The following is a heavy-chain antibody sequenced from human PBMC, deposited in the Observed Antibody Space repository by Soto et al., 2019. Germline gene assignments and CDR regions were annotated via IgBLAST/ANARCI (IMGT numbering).Heavy chain of an antibody. J-gene: IGHJ1*01. V-gene: IGHV1-18*01. Sequence: ASVKVSCKTSGYTFTSYGITWVRQAPGQGLEWMAWISAYNGNTNYAQKLQGRVTMTTDTSTTTAYMELRSLRSDDTAVYYCVREAPYGDPEIFQYWGQGTLVTVSS. CDR3: VREAPYGDPEIFQY. D-gene: IGHD3-10*01. CDR1: GYTFTSYG. CDR2: ISAYNGNT.